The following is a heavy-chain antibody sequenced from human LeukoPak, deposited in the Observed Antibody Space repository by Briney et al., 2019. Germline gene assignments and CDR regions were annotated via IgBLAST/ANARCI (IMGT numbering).Heavy chain of an antibody. D-gene: IGHD6-19*01. CDR3: AREFDSSGWHEGAY. V-gene: IGHV3-7*01. CDR1: GFTFSSYW. Sequence: GGSLRLSCAASGFTFSSYWMSWVRQAPGKGLEWVANIKQDGSEKYYVDSVKGRFTISRDNAKNSLYLQMNSLRAEDTAVYYCAREFDSSGWHEGAYWGQGTLVTVSS. J-gene: IGHJ4*02. CDR2: IKQDGSEK.